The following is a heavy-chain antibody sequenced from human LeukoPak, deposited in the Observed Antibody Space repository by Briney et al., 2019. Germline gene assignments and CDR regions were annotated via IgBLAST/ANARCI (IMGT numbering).Heavy chain of an antibody. Sequence: HPGGSLRLSCAASGFTFSSYAMSWVRQAPGKGLEWVSAISGSGGSTYYADSVKGRFTISRDNSKNTLYLQMNSLRAEDTAVYYCAKSSLIMITFGGVIDDFDYWGQGTLVTVSS. CDR1: GFTFSSYA. CDR3: AKSSLIMITFGGVIDDFDY. J-gene: IGHJ4*02. CDR2: ISGSGGST. V-gene: IGHV3-23*01. D-gene: IGHD3-16*02.